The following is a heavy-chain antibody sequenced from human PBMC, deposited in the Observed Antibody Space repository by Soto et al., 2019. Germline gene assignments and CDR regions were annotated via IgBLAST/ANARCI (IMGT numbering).Heavy chain of an antibody. CDR2: ISGSGGST. D-gene: IGHD6-19*01. V-gene: IGHV3-23*01. Sequence: GGSLRLSCAASGFTFSSYAMSWVRQAPGKGLEWVSAISGSGGSTYYADSVKGRFTISRDNSKNTLYLQMNSLRAEDTAVYYCAKGIAVALYNWFDPWGQGTLVTVPQ. CDR3: AKGIAVALYNWFDP. J-gene: IGHJ5*02. CDR1: GFTFSSYA.